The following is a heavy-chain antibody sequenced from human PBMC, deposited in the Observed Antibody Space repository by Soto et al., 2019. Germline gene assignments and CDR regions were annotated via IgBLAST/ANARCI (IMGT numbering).Heavy chain of an antibody. V-gene: IGHV1-69*13. CDR2: IIPIFGTA. D-gene: IGHD3-22*01. CDR3: ARVYDSSGYYTPGRYGMDV. J-gene: IGHJ6*02. CDR1: GGTFSSYA. Sequence: SVKVSCKASGGTFSSYAISWVRQAPGQGLEWMGGIIPIFGTANYAQKFQGRVTITADESTSTAYMELSSLRSEDTAVYYCARVYDSSGYYTPGRYGMDVRGQRTTVTVSS.